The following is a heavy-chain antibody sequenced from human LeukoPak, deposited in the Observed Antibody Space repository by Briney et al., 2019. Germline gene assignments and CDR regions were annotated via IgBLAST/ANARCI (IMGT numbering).Heavy chain of an antibody. CDR3: ARESIAAAGSSSAFDI. J-gene: IGHJ3*02. CDR1: GFTFSSYA. D-gene: IGHD6-13*01. Sequence: GRSLRLSCAASGFTFSSYAMHWVRQAPGKGLEWVAVISYDGSNKYYADSVKGRFTISRDNSKNTLYLQMNRLRAEDTAVYYCARESIAAAGSSSAFDIWGQGTMVTVSS. CDR2: ISYDGSNK. V-gene: IGHV3-30-3*01.